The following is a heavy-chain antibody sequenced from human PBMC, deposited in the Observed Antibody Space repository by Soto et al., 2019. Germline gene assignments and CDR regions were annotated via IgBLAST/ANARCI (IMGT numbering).Heavy chain of an antibody. Sequence: QVQLQESGPGLVKPSETLSLTCTVSGGSIRSYYWSWIRQPPGKGLEWIGYIYSSGSTNYNPSLKSRVTISVDTSKNQFSLKLSSVTAADTAVYYCVRGSGWYYYWGQGTLVTVSS. CDR2: IYSSGST. D-gene: IGHD6-19*01. CDR3: VRGSGWYYY. V-gene: IGHV4-4*08. J-gene: IGHJ4*02. CDR1: GGSIRSYY.